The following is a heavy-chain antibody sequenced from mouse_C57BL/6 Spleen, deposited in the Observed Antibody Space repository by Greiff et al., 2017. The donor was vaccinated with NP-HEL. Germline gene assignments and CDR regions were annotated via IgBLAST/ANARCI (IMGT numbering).Heavy chain of an antibody. D-gene: IGHD1-1*01. CDR2: IDPSDSYT. J-gene: IGHJ2*01. V-gene: IGHV1-69*01. CDR3: ARRSVTTVVDY. Sequence: VQLQQPGAELVMPGASVKLSCKASGYTFTSYWMHWVKQRPGQGLEWIGEIDPSDSYTNYNQKFKGKSTLTVDKSSSTAYMQLSSLTSEDSAVYYCARRSVTTVVDYWGQGTTLTVSS. CDR1: GYTFTSYW.